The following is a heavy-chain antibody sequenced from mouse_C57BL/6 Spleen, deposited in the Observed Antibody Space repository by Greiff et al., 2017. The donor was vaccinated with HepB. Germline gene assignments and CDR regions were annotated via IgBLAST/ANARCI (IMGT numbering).Heavy chain of an antibody. V-gene: IGHV1-82*01. Sequence: QVHVKQSGPELVKPGASVKISCKASGYAFSSSWMNWVKQRPGKGLEWIGRIYPGDGDTNYNGKFKGKATLTADKSSSTAYMQLSSLTSEDSAVYFCARDSGDGFTGFAYWGQGTLVTVSA. D-gene: IGHD2-3*01. CDR1: GYAFSSSW. CDR2: IYPGDGDT. J-gene: IGHJ3*01. CDR3: ARDSGDGFTGFAY.